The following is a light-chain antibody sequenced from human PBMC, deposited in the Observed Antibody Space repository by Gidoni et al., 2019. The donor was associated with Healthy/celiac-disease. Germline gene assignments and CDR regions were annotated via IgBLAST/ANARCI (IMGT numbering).Light chain of an antibody. J-gene: IGLJ2*01. V-gene: IGLV2-14*01. CDR3: SSYTSSSTRV. Sequence: QSALTPPASVSGSPGPSITISCTGTSSDVGGYNYVSWYQQHPGKAPKLMIYEVSNRPSGVSNRFSGSKSGNTASLTISGLQAEDEADYYCSSYTSSSTRVFGGGTKLTVL. CDR2: EVS. CDR1: SSDVGGYNY.